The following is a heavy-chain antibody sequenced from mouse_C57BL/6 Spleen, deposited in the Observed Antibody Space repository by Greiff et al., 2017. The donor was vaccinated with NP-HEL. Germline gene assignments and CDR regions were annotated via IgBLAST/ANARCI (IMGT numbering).Heavy chain of an antibody. Sequence: VQLQQPGAELVKPGASVKLSCTASGFNIKDYYMHWVKQRTEQGLEWIGRIDPEDGETKYAPKFKGKATITADTSSNTAYLQLSSLTSEDTAVYYCARSYFLYYSNYDGYFDVWGTGTTVTVSS. V-gene: IGHV14-2*01. D-gene: IGHD2-5*01. CDR3: ARSYFLYYSNYDGYFDV. CDR2: IDPEDGET. CDR1: GFNIKDYY. J-gene: IGHJ1*03.